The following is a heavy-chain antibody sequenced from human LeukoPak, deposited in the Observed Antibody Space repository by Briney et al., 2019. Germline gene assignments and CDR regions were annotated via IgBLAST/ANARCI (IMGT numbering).Heavy chain of an antibody. J-gene: IGHJ3*02. D-gene: IGHD3-3*01. CDR1: GFTFSSYS. Sequence: GGSLRLSCAASGFTFSSYSMNWVRQAPGKGLEWVSYISSSSSTIYYADSVKGRFTISRDNAKNSLYLQMNSLRAEDTAVYYCARTIFGVVTDAFDIWGQGTMVTVSS. CDR2: ISSSSSTI. V-gene: IGHV3-48*01. CDR3: ARTIFGVVTDAFDI.